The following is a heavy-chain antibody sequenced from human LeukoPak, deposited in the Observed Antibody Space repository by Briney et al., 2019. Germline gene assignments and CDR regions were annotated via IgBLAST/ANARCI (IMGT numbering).Heavy chain of an antibody. Sequence: PGGSLRFSCAASGFTFSDYYMSWIRQAPGKGLEWVSYISSSGSTIYYADSVKGRFTISRDNSKNTLYLQMNSLRAEDTAVYYCANLLRWEPYWGQGTLVTVSS. CDR1: GFTFSDYY. V-gene: IGHV3-11*04. CDR3: ANLLRWEPY. D-gene: IGHD4-23*01. CDR2: ISSSGSTI. J-gene: IGHJ4*02.